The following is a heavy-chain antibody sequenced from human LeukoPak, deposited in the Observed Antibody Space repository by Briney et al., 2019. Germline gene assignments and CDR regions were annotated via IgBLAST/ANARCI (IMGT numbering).Heavy chain of an antibody. Sequence: SQTLSLTCAVSGGSISGGGYSWSWIRQPPGKGLEWIGYIYHSGSTYYNPSLKSRVTISVDRSKNQFSLKLSSVTAADTAVYYCARAGLTGQFDYWGQGTLVTVSS. CDR1: GGSISGGGYS. V-gene: IGHV4-30-2*01. J-gene: IGHJ4*02. CDR3: ARAGLTGQFDY. CDR2: IYHSGST. D-gene: IGHD1-20*01.